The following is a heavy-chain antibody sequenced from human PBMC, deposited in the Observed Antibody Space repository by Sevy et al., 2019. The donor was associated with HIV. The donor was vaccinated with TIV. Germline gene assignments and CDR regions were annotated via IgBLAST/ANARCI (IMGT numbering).Heavy chain of an antibody. CDR2: MKEDGSER. D-gene: IGHD5-18*01. Sequence: GGSLRLSCAASGFTFSSYWMSWVRQAPGKGLEWVATMKEDGSERNYVDSVKGRFTISRDNAKSSLYLQMNSLRAEDTDVYYCVREGVGGYSYSLDCWGQGTLVTVSS. V-gene: IGHV3-7*01. J-gene: IGHJ4*02. CDR3: VREGVGGYSYSLDC. CDR1: GFTFSSYW.